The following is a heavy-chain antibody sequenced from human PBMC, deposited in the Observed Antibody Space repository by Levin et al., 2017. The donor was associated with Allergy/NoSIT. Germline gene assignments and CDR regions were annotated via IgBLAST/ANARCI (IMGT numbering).Heavy chain of an antibody. V-gene: IGHV3-30-3*01. Sequence: GGSLRLSCAASGFTFSSYAMHWVRQAPGKGLEWVAVISYDGSNKYYADSVKGRFTISRDNSKNTLYLQMNSLRAEDTAVYYCARDQGYCSGGSCYGDAFDIWGQGTMVTVSS. CDR1: GFTFSSYA. CDR3: ARDQGYCSGGSCYGDAFDI. D-gene: IGHD2-15*01. J-gene: IGHJ3*02. CDR2: ISYDGSNK.